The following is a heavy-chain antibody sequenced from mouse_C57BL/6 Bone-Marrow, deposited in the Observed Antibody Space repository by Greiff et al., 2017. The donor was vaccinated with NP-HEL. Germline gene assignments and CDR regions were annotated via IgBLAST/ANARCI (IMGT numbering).Heavy chain of an antibody. CDR3: ARSDLYDGYYEGYAMVY. CDR1: GFNIKNTY. Sequence: VQLQQSVAELVRPGASVKLSCTASGFNIKNTYMHWVKQRPEQGLEWIGRIDPANGNTKYAPKFQGKATITADTSSNTAYLQLSSLTSEDTAIYYCARSDLYDGYYEGYAMVYWGQGTSVTVSS. D-gene: IGHD2-3*01. V-gene: IGHV14-3*01. J-gene: IGHJ4*01. CDR2: IDPANGNT.